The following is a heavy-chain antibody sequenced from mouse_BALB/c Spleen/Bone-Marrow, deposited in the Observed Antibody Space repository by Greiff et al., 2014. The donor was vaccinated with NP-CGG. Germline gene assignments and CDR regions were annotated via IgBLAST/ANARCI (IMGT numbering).Heavy chain of an antibody. CDR2: IYPGDGST. Sequence: VQLQQSGPELVKPGALVKISCKASGYTFTSYDINWVKQRPGQGPEWIGWIYPGDGSTKYNEKFKGKATLTGDKSSSTAYMQLSSLTSENSAVYFCARSGDSSGYGFAYWGQGTLVTVSA. J-gene: IGHJ3*01. V-gene: IGHV1S56*01. D-gene: IGHD3-2*01. CDR1: GYTFTSYD. CDR3: ARSGDSSGYGFAY.